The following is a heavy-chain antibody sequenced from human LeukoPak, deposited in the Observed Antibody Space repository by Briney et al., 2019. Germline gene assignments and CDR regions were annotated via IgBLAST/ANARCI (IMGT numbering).Heavy chain of an antibody. D-gene: IGHD3-22*01. J-gene: IGHJ4*02. CDR1: GYSISSGYY. V-gene: IGHV4-38-2*02. CDR2: IYHSGST. Sequence: SETLSLTCTVSGYSISSGYYWGWIRQPPGKGLEWIGSIYHSGSTYYNPSLKSRVTISVDTSKNQFSLKLSSVTAADTAVYYCARSYYYDSSGPTMGYWGQGTLVTVSS. CDR3: ARSYYYDSSGPTMGY.